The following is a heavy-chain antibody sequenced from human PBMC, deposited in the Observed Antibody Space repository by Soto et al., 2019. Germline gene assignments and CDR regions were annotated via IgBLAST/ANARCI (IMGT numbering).Heavy chain of an antibody. CDR3: ATRPSYGPS. J-gene: IGHJ5*01. CDR1: GDSINDWW. CDR2: IYHSGGT. Sequence: QVQLHESGPGLVKPSGTLSLTCVVSGDSINDWWWSWVRQPPGKGQEWIGDIYHSGGTNYNPSLKSRVTISIDKSKNQFSLNLTSVTAADTAVHYCATRPSYGPSWGQGTLVTVSS. V-gene: IGHV4-4*02. D-gene: IGHD5-18*01.